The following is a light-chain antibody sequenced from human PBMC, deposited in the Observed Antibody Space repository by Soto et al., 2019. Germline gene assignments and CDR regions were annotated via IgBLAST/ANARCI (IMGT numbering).Light chain of an antibody. J-gene: IGKJ4*01. CDR3: QQLNSYPLT. CDR2: AAC. Sequence: IQLTQSPSSLSASVGDRVTITCRASQGISSYLAWYQQKPGKAPKLLIYAACTLQSGVPSRFSGSGSGTDFTLTISSLQPEDFATYYCQQLNSYPLTCGGGTKVEIK. CDR1: QGISSY. V-gene: IGKV1-9*01.